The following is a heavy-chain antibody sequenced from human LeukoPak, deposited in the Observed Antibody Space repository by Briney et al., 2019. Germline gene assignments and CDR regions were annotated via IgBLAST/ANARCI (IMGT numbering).Heavy chain of an antibody. CDR1: GGSISSYY. J-gene: IGHJ3*02. D-gene: IGHD6-13*01. V-gene: IGHV4-4*07. CDR2: IYTSGST. CDR3: ARAILPRTPAAGTLFAFDI. Sequence: PSETLSLTCTVSGGSISSYYWSWIRQPAGKGLEWIGRIYTSGSTNYNPSLKSRVTISVKTSKNQFSLKLSSVTAADTAVYYCARAILPRTPAAGTLFAFDIWGQGTMVTVSS.